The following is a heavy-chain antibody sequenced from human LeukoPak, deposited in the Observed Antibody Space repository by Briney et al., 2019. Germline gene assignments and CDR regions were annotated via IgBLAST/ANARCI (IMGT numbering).Heavy chain of an antibody. Sequence: PSETLSLTCTVSGYSISSGYYWGWIRQPPGKGLEWIGSIYHSGSTYYNPSLKSRVTISVDTSKNQFSLKLSSVTAADTAVYYCARDPIGGYYDSSGYEKGGFDPWGQGTLVTVSS. CDR3: ARDPIGGYYDSSGYEKGGFDP. CDR1: GYSISSGYY. D-gene: IGHD3-22*01. CDR2: IYHSGST. V-gene: IGHV4-38-2*02. J-gene: IGHJ5*02.